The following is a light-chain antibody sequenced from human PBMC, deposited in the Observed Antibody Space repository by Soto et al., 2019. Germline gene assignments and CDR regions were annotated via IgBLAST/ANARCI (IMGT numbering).Light chain of an antibody. CDR3: QQRDSTPYT. J-gene: IGKJ2*01. Sequence: DIPMTQSPSSLSASVGDRVTITCRASQSISSYLNWYQQKPGKAPKLLIYAASSLQSGVASRFSGSGSGTEVTRASSSLQPEDFATYYCQQRDSTPYTFGHGTKLEIK. CDR2: AAS. V-gene: IGKV1-39*01. CDR1: QSISSY.